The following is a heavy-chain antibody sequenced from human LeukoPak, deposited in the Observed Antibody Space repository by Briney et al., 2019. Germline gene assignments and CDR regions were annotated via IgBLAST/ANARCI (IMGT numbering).Heavy chain of an antibody. D-gene: IGHD2-15*01. Sequence: PSETLSLTCTVSGGSISSSSYYWGWVPQPPGEGVEWIWSIYYSGSTYYNPSLKSRVTISVDTSKNQFSLKLSSVTAADTAVYYCARLPYCSGGSCQQGGYWGQGTLVTVSS. J-gene: IGHJ4*02. V-gene: IGHV4-39*01. CDR3: ARLPYCSGGSCQQGGY. CDR2: IYYSGST. CDR1: GGSISSSSYY.